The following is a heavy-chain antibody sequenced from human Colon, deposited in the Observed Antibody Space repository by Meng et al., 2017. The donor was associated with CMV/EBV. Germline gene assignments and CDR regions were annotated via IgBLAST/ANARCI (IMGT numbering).Heavy chain of an antibody. D-gene: IGHD6-13*01. J-gene: IGHJ6*02. CDR3: GRVRTAAPTPFYYGLDV. Sequence: SETLSLTCTVSVGAISSSVYSWDWIRQPPGKGLEWIGSFYYSGSTYYNPSLKSRVTISVDPSKNQFSLNLNSVTAADTAVYYCGRVRTAAPTPFYYGLDVWGQGTTVTVSS. V-gene: IGHV4-39*07. CDR1: VGAISSSVYS. CDR2: FYYSGST.